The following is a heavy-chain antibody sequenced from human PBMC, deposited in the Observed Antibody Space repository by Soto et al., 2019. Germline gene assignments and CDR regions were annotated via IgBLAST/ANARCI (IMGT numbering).Heavy chain of an antibody. CDR2: IIPVFGLV. D-gene: IGHD3-22*01. CDR1: GGTPSNSA. Sequence: QVHLLLQSGAEVKKPGSSVKVSCKASGGTPSNSAISWVRQAPGQGLEWMGGIIPVFGLVKYAQNFQGRVTITADESTNTAYMELRSLRPEDTAVYYCVGGRIVVVGSRAYYGMDVWGQGTTVTVSS. CDR3: VGGRIVVVGSRAYYGMDV. V-gene: IGHV1-69*01. J-gene: IGHJ6*02.